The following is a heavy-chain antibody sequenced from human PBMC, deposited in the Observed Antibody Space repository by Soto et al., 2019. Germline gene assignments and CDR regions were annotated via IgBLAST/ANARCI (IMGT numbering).Heavy chain of an antibody. CDR2: INHSGST. J-gene: IGHJ4*02. CDR1: GGSFSGYY. CDR3: ARVGLYSGYAKPNYPYYFDY. V-gene: IGHV4-34*01. D-gene: IGHD5-12*01. Sequence: SETLSLTCAVYGGSFSGYYWSWIRQPPGKGLEWIGEINHSGSTNYNPSLKSRVTISVDTSKNQFSLKLSSVTAADTAVYYCARVGLYSGYAKPNYPYYFDYWGQGTLVTVSS.